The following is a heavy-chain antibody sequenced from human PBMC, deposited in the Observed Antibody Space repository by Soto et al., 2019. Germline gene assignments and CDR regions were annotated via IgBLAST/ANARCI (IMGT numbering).Heavy chain of an antibody. J-gene: IGHJ6*02. CDR3: ARRSPGNLGGMDV. CDR1: GYTFTTYW. D-gene: IGHD3-9*01. CDR2: IYPGDSDI. Sequence: PGESLKISCKGSGYTFTTYWIGWVRQMPGKGLEWMAIIYPGDSDIRYSPSFQGQVAISADKSINTAFLQWSSLKASDTAMYYCARRSPGNLGGMDVWGQGTTVTVSS. V-gene: IGHV5-51*01.